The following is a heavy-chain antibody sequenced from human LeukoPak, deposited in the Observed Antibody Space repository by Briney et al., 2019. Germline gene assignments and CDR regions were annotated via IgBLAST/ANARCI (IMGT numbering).Heavy chain of an antibody. V-gene: IGHV3-15*01. J-gene: IGHJ4*02. CDR1: GFTFSDAW. Sequence: GGTLRLSCVGSGFTFSDAWMSWVRQAPGKGLEWVGRIKSKSDGGTIDYAAPVKGRFTISRDDSRNTLYLQMNSLKTEDTAVYYCTTRRQDGWWGQGTLVTVS. D-gene: IGHD2-15*01. CDR3: TTRRQDGW. CDR2: IKSKSDGGTI.